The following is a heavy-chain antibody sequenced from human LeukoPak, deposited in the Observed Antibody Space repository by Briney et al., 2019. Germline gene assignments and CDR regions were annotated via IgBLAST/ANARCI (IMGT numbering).Heavy chain of an antibody. V-gene: IGHV3-23*01. CDR1: GFTFSSYA. D-gene: IGHD4-4*01. CDR2: ISGSGGST. Sequence: PGGSLRLSCAASGFTFSSYAMSWVRQGPGKGLEWVSAISGSGGSTYYADSVKGRFTISRDNSKNTLYLQMNSLRAEDTAVYYCAKDLDDSSGHLLDYWGQGTLVTVSS. CDR3: AKDLDDSSGHLLDY. J-gene: IGHJ4*02.